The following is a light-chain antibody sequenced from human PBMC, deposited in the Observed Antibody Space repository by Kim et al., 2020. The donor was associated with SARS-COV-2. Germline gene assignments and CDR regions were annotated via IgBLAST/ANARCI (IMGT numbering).Light chain of an antibody. CDR3: MIWHSSAWV. V-gene: IGLV5-45*02. CDR1: SGINVATYR. CDR2: YKSDSDK. Sequence: QPVLTQPSSLSASPGASASLTCTLRSGINVATYRIYWYQQKPGSPPQYLLRYKSDSDKQQGSGVPSRFSGSNDASANAGILLISGLQSEDEADYYCMIWHSSAWVFGGGTQLTVL. J-gene: IGLJ3*02.